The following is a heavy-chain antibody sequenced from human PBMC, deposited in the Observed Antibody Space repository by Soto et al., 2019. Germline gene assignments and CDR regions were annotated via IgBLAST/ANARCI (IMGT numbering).Heavy chain of an antibody. CDR3: VSGTGWLPDY. CDR1: GMAFDNFW. Sequence: EVRLEESGGGLVQPGESLRLSCEGSGMAFDNFWMNWVRQAPGKGLEWVAIIKQDASEKLYVDSVRGRFTISRDNAKNTAYLEMSSLRVEDTAVYYCVSGTGWLPDYWGQGTLVTVSS. V-gene: IGHV3-7*03. CDR2: IKQDASEK. J-gene: IGHJ4*02. D-gene: IGHD6-19*01.